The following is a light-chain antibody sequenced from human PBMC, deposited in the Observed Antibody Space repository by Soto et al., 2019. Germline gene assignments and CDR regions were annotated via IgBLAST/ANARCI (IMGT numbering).Light chain of an antibody. CDR1: QSISSY. Sequence: DIQMTQSPSSLSASVGDRVTITCRASQSISSYLNWYQQKPGQAPKVLIYAASSLQSGIPSRFSGSGSGTDFTLTISSLQPEDFAVYYCEQYGSSPRTFGQGTKVDIK. J-gene: IGKJ1*01. CDR2: AAS. V-gene: IGKV1-39*01. CDR3: EQYGSSPRT.